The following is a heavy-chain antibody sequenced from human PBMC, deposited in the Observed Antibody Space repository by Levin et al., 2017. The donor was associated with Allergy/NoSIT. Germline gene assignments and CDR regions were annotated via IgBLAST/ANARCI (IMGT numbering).Heavy chain of an antibody. J-gene: IGHJ5*02. CDR1: GGTFSSYT. D-gene: IGHD5-12*01. V-gene: IGHV1-69*02. CDR3: ASGGDIVANNWFDP. CDR2: IIPILGIA. Sequence: KISCKASGGTFSSYTISWVRQAPGQGLEWMGRIIPILGIANYAQKFQGRVTITADKSTSTAYMELSSLRSEDTAVYYCASGGDIVANNWFDPWGQGTLVTVSS.